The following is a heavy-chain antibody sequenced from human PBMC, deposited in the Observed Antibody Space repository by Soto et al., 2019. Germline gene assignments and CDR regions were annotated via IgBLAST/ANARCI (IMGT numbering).Heavy chain of an antibody. CDR1: GGSMSSGCSY. CDR3: ARREVLPPTFNYFDH. J-gene: IGHJ4*02. Sequence: SETLSLTCTVSGGSMSSGCSYWVLIRQPPGKGLEWIGTMYCGATTYYNPSLKSRVTMSVDTSNNHFSLKLSSMTAADTAVYYCARREVLPPTFNYFDHWAQGTLVTVSS. D-gene: IGHD1-26*01. V-gene: IGHV4-39*02. CDR2: MYCGATT.